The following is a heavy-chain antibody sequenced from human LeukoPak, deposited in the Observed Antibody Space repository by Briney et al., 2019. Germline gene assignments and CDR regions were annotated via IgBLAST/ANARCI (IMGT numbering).Heavy chain of an antibody. CDR1: GGSFSGYY. J-gene: IGHJ3*02. Sequence: PSETLSLTCAVYGGSFSGYYWSWIRQPPGKGLEWIGEINHSGSTNYNPSLKSRVTISVDTSKNQFSLKLSSVTAADTAVYYCAGLRQDAFDIWGQGTMVTDSS. V-gene: IGHV4-34*01. CDR3: AGLRQDAFDI. CDR2: INHSGST.